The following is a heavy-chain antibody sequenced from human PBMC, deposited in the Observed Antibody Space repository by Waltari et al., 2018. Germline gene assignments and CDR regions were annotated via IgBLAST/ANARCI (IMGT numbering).Heavy chain of an antibody. CDR1: GGSIRSSSSY. V-gene: IGHV4-39*01. Sequence: QLQLQESGPGLVKPSETLSLTCTVSGGSIRSSSSYWGWIRQPPGKGLEWIGSIYYSGSTYYNPSLKSRVTISVDTSKNQFSLKLSSVTAADTAVYYCARRKDYGDYSEFPRRGYFDLWGRGTLVTVSS. D-gene: IGHD4-17*01. CDR3: ARRKDYGDYSEFPRRGYFDL. CDR2: IYYSGST. J-gene: IGHJ2*01.